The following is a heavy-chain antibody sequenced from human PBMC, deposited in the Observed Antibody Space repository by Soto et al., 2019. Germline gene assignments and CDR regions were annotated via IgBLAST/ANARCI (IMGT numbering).Heavy chain of an antibody. J-gene: IGHJ6*02. CDR1: GYTFTSYY. CDR3: ARDPPIFGVVISGMDV. D-gene: IGHD3-3*01. CDR2: INPSGGST. Sequence: ASVKVSCKASGYTFTSYYMHWVRQAPGQGLEWMGIINPSGGSTSYAQKFQGRVTMTRDTSTSTVYMELSSLRSEDTAVYYCARDPPIFGVVISGMDVWGQGTTVTVSS. V-gene: IGHV1-46*01.